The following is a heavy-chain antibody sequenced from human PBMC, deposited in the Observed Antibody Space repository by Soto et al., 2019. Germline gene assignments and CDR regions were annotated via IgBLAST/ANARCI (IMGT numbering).Heavy chain of an antibody. CDR1: GYTFTSYD. CDR2: MNPNSGNT. CDR3: ARALYSSGWYGGDWFDP. D-gene: IGHD6-19*01. Sequence: VASVKVSCKASGYTFTSYDLNWVRQATGQGLEWMGWMNPNSGNTGYAQKFQGRVTMTRNTSISTAYMELSSLRSEDTVVYYCARALYSSGWYGGDWFDPWGQGTLVTVSS. J-gene: IGHJ5*02. V-gene: IGHV1-8*01.